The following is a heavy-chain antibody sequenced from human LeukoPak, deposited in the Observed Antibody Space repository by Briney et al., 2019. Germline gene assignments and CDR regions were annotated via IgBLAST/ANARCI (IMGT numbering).Heavy chain of an antibody. CDR1: GFTFSSYE. J-gene: IGHJ4*02. V-gene: IGHV3-48*03. D-gene: IGHD6-19*01. CDR3: ARSPGDSSGWYLD. CDR2: ISSSGSTI. Sequence: GGSLRLSYAASGFTFSSYEMNWVRQAPGKGLEWVSYISSSGSTIYYADSVKGRFTISRDNAKNSLYLQMNSLRAEDTAVYYCARSPGDSSGWYLDWGQGTLVTVSS.